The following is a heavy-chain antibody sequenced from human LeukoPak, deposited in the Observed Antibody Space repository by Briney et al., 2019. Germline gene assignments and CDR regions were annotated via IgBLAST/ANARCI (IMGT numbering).Heavy chain of an antibody. CDR3: ARGEAHNWNDLSTENWFDP. Sequence: RSSETLSLTCTVSGGSVSSGAYYWSWIRQHPGKGLEWIGYIYYSGSTHYNPSLKSRVAISVDTSKNQFSLKLRSVTAADTALYYCARGEAHNWNDLSTENWFDPWGQGTLVTVSS. V-gene: IGHV4-31*03. D-gene: IGHD1-1*01. CDR2: IYYSGST. J-gene: IGHJ5*02. CDR1: GGSVSSGAYY.